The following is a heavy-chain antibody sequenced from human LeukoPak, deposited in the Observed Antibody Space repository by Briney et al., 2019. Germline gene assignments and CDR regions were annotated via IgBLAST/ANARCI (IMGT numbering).Heavy chain of an antibody. D-gene: IGHD2-21*02. CDR2: ISSSSSYI. V-gene: IGHV3-21*01. Sequence: GGSLRLSCAASGFTFSSYSMNWVRQAPGKGLEWVSSISSSSSYIYYADSVKGRFTISRDNAKNSLYLQMNSLRAEDTAVYYCAREDCGGDCYSNWGQGTLVTVSS. CDR1: GFTFSSYS. CDR3: AREDCGGDCYSN. J-gene: IGHJ4*02.